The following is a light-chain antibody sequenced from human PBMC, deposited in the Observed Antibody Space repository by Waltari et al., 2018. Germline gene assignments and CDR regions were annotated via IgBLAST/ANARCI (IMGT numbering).Light chain of an antibody. CDR2: YISDSDK. CDR1: RGINVGAYR. CDR3: MIWHNNAWV. V-gene: IGLV5-45*02. J-gene: IGLJ3*02. Sequence: QAVLTQPSSLSASPGASASLTCPFRRGINVGAYRIYWYQQKPGSPPQYLLRYISDSDKQQGSGVPSRFSGSKDPSANAGILLISGLQSDDEADYFCMIWHNNAWVFGGGTKLTVL.